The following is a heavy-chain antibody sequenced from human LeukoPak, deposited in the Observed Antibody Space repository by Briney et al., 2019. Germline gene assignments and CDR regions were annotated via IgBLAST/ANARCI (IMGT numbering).Heavy chain of an antibody. CDR2: ISYDGSNK. CDR1: GFTFSSYG. CDR3: ASHYYDSSGYYYSFMFGYFDY. Sequence: GGSLRLSCAASGFTFSSYGMHWVRQAPGKGLEWVAVISYDGSNKYYADSVKGRFTISRDNSKNTLYLQMNSLRAEDTAVYYCASHYYDSSGYYYSFMFGYFDYWGQGTLVTVSS. V-gene: IGHV3-30*03. J-gene: IGHJ4*02. D-gene: IGHD3-22*01.